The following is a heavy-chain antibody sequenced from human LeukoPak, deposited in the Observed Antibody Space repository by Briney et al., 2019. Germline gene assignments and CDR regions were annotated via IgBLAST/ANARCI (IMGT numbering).Heavy chain of an antibody. Sequence: PSETLSLTCTVSGGSISGYYWIWIRQPPGKGLEWIGYIYYSGITNYNPSLRSRVTISVDTSKNQFSLRLSSVTAADTAVYYCARWAYDGTGYREFDFWGQGTLVTVSS. CDR3: ARWAYDGTGYREFDF. D-gene: IGHD3-22*01. CDR2: IYYSGIT. V-gene: IGHV4-59*08. CDR1: GGSISGYY. J-gene: IGHJ4*02.